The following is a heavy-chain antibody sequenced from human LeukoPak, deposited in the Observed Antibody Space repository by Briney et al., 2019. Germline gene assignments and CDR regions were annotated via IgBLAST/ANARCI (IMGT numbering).Heavy chain of an antibody. CDR1: GFTLSTYY. CDR2: IRQDGRET. V-gene: IGHV3-7*01. CDR3: ARADGSSSSYAPLGY. D-gene: IGHD6-6*01. Sequence: GGSLRLSCAASGFTLSTYYMSWVRQAPGKGLEWVANIRQDGRETSYVDSVKGRFTISRDNAKNSLYLQMNTLRAEDTAMYYCARADGSSSSYAPLGYWGQGTLVTVSS. J-gene: IGHJ4*02.